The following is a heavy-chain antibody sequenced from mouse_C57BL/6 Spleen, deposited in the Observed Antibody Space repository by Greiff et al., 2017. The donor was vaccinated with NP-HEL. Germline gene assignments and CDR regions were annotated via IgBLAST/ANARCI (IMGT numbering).Heavy chain of an antibody. Sequence: VQRVESGPGLVQPSQSLSITCTVSGFSLTSYGVHWVHQSPGKGLEWLGVIWSGGSTDYNAAFISRLSISKDNSKSQVFFKMNSLQADDTAIYYCARRGTTVVGYAMDYWGQGTSVTVSS. V-gene: IGHV2-2*01. CDR1: GFSLTSYG. CDR3: ARRGTTVVGYAMDY. CDR2: IWSGGST. J-gene: IGHJ4*01. D-gene: IGHD1-1*01.